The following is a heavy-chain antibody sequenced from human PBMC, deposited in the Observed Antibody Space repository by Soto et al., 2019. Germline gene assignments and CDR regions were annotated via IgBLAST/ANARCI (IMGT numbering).Heavy chain of an antibody. CDR1: GFTFSSYA. D-gene: IGHD3-3*01. CDR3: AKSNPRYYDFWSGYYYYYGMDV. CDR2: ISGSGGST. V-gene: IGHV3-23*01. Sequence: PGGSLRLSCAASGFTFSSYAMSWVRQAPGKGLEWVSAISGSGGSTYYADSVKGRVTISRDNSKNTLYLQMNSLRAEDTAVYYCAKSNPRYYDFWSGYYYYYGMDVWGQGTTVTVSS. J-gene: IGHJ6*02.